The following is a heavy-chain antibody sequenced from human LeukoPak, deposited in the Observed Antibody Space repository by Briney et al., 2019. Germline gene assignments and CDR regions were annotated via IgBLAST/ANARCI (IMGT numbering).Heavy chain of an antibody. CDR3: ARERFHGSGAPKYDC. Sequence: GGSLRLSCAASGFTFSSYWIHWIRQVPGKGLVWVSRTSSDGRSTTYADSVKGRFTISRDNAKNTLYLQMNSLRADDTAVYYCARERFHGSGAPKYDCWGQGTLVTVSS. J-gene: IGHJ4*02. CDR2: TSSDGRST. D-gene: IGHD3-10*01. V-gene: IGHV3-74*01. CDR1: GFTFSSYW.